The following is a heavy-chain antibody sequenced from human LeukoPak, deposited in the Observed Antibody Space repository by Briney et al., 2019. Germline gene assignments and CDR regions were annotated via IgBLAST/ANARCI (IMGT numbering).Heavy chain of an antibody. D-gene: IGHD2-15*01. CDR2: ISGSGGST. J-gene: IGHJ4*02. CDR1: GFTFSSYA. V-gene: IGHV3-23*01. CDR3: AKSYCSGGSCCSGIDY. Sequence: QAGGSLRLSCSASGFTFSSYAMHWVRQAPGKGLEWVSAISGSGGSTYYADSVKGRFTISRDNSKNTLYLQMNSLRAEDTAVYYCAKSYCSGGSCCSGIDYWGQGTLVTVSS.